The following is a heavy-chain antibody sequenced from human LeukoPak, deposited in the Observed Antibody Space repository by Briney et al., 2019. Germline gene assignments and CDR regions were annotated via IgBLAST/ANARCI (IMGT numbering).Heavy chain of an antibody. CDR3: ARRDSMVRGVINYSYYYGMDV. CDR2: IIPIFATA. V-gene: IGHV1-69*13. J-gene: IGHJ6*02. CDR1: GGTFSSYE. Sequence: SVRVSCKASGGTFSSYEISWVRQAPGQGLEWMGGIIPIFATANYARKFQGRVTITADESTSTAYMELSSLRSEDTAVYYCARRDSMVRGVINYSYYYGMDVWGQGTTVTVSS. D-gene: IGHD3-10*01.